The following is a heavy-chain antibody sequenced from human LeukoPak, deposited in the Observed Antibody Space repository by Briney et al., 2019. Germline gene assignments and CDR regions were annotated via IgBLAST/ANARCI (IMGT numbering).Heavy chain of an antibody. V-gene: IGHV4-30-2*01. Sequence: SETLSLTCTVSGGSISSCGDYGSWSRQPPAKGLEWIGYIYQSGSTYYNPALKSRGTISVDRSKNQFSLKLSSVTAADTAVYYCARDARPIVGVVGAYYYYMDVWGKGTTVTVSS. J-gene: IGHJ6*03. CDR3: ARDARPIVGVVGAYYYYMDV. CDR2: IYQSGST. D-gene: IGHD3-3*01. CDR1: GGSISSCGDY.